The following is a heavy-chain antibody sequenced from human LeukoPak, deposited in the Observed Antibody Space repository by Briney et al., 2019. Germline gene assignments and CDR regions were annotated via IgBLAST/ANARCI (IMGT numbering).Heavy chain of an antibody. CDR1: GFTFSSYA. Sequence: GGSLRLSCAASGFTFSSYAMSWVRQAPGKGLEWVSAISGSGGSTYYADSVKGRFTTSRDNSKNTLYLQMNSLRAEDTAVYYCAKYCGGDCYSRVTNWFDPWGQGTLVTVSS. J-gene: IGHJ5*02. CDR3: AKYCGGDCYSRVTNWFDP. D-gene: IGHD2-21*02. CDR2: ISGSGGST. V-gene: IGHV3-23*01.